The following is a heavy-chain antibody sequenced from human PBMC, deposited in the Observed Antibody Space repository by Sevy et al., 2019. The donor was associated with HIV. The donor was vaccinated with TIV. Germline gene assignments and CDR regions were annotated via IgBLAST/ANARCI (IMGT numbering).Heavy chain of an antibody. J-gene: IGHJ3*01. CDR1: GGSMTSYY. V-gene: IGHV4-59*01. CDR2: IYFGGRT. Sequence: SETLSLTCSVSGGSMTSYYWSWIRQPPGKGLEWIGHIYFGGRTQYNPSLKSRVTISLDSSKHQFSLEVNSVIAADTAVYYCARVITMEGHAFDLWGQGTMVTVSS. CDR3: ARVITMEGHAFDL. D-gene: IGHD3-10*01.